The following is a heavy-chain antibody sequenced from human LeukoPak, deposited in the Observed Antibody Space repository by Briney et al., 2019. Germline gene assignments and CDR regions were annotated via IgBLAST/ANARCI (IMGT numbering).Heavy chain of an antibody. V-gene: IGHV2-5*02. D-gene: IGHD1-26*01. CDR3: AFRLGGHSWNSGWFDP. J-gene: IGHJ5*02. CDR1: GFSLSPIGLG. CDR2: IYWDNDN. Sequence: SGPTLVNPTQTLTLTCGFSGFSLSPIGLGVGWSLQAPGKALEWFAFIYWDNDNRYNPSLKNRLTVIKDTSNNLVILTMTNMDPVDTATYYCAFRLGGHSWNSGWFDPWGQGLLVTVSS.